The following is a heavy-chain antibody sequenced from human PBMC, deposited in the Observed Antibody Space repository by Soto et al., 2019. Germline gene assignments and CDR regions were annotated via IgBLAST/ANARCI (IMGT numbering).Heavy chain of an antibody. V-gene: IGHV3-9*01. D-gene: IGHD3-3*01. CDR1: GFTFDDYA. Sequence: GGSLRLSCAASGFTFDDYAMHWVRQAPGKGLEWVSGISWNSGSIGYADSVKGRFTISRDNAKNSLYLQMNSLRAEDTALYYCAKGVYDFWSGYYTGAGVYFDYWGQGTLVTVSS. J-gene: IGHJ4*02. CDR3: AKGVYDFWSGYYTGAGVYFDY. CDR2: ISWNSGSI.